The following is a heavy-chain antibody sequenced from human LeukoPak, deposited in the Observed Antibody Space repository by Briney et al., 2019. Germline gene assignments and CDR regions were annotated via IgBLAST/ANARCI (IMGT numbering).Heavy chain of an antibody. CDR1: GFTFPSNW. V-gene: IGHV3-74*01. D-gene: IGHD4/OR15-4a*01. CDR3: APIGAGY. Sequence: GGSLRLSCAASGFTFPSNWHWVRQAPGKGLVWVSRISSDGRSTSYADSVKGRFTISRDNAKNRLYLQMNSLRAEDTAVYYCAPIGAGYWGQGTLVTVSS. CDR2: ISSDGRST. J-gene: IGHJ4*02.